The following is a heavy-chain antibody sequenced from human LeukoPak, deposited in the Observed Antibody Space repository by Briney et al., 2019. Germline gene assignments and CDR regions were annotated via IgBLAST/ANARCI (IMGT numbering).Heavy chain of an antibody. V-gene: IGHV1-2*02. CDR1: GYTFTGYY. CDR2: IEPNRGDT. D-gene: IGHD1-20*01. Sequence: ASVKVSCKASGYTFTGYYMHWVRQAPGQGLEWMGWIEPNRGDTNYPEKFQGRITMTRDTSISTAYMELSRLTSDDTAVYFCAGGYFTFTSKSYNFFDPWGQGTLVTVSS. J-gene: IGHJ5*02. CDR3: AGGYFTFTSKSYNFFDP.